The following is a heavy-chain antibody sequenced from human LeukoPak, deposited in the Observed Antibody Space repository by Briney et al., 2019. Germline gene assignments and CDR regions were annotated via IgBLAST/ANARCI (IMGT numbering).Heavy chain of an antibody. CDR2: MTGSGGTA. D-gene: IGHD3-22*01. V-gene: IGHV3-23*01. Sequence: GGSLRLFCEASGFTFSSYAMSWVRQAPGKGLEWVSAMTGSGGTAYYADSVKGRFTISRDNSKNTLYLQMNSLRAEDTAVYYCAKGGGYYDSSGYLVFDYWGQGTLVTVSS. CDR1: GFTFSSYA. CDR3: AKGGGYYDSSGYLVFDY. J-gene: IGHJ4*02.